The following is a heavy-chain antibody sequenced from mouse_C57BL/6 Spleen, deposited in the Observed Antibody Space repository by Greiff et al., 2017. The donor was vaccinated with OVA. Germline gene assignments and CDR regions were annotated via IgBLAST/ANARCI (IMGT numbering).Heavy chain of an antibody. V-gene: IGHV2-9-1*01. D-gene: IGHD4-1*01. CDR1: GFSLTSYA. Sequence: QVQLKESGPGLVAPSQSLSITCTVSGFSLTSYAISWVRQPPGKGLEWLGVIWTGGGTNYNSALKSRLSISKDNSKSQVFLKMTSLQTDDTARYYCARSPLNWDVGYFDVWGTGTTVTVSS. CDR2: IWTGGGT. J-gene: IGHJ1*03. CDR3: ARSPLNWDVGYFDV.